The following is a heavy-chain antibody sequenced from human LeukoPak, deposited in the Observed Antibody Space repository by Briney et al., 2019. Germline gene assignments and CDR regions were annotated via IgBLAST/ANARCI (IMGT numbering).Heavy chain of an antibody. CDR3: ARHPSGWYGNWFDP. Sequence: SETLSLTCTVSGGSISSSSYYWAWIRQPPGKGLEWIAPIYYSGNTFYSPSLKSRVTISVDTSKNQFSLRLSSVTAADTAVYYCARHPSGWYGNWFDPWGQGTLVTVSS. V-gene: IGHV4-39*01. J-gene: IGHJ5*02. CDR2: IYYSGNT. D-gene: IGHD6-19*01. CDR1: GGSISSSSYY.